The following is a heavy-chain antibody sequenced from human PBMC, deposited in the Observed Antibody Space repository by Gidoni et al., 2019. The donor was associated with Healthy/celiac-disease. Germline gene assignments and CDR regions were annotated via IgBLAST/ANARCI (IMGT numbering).Heavy chain of an antibody. CDR2: IWYDGSNK. Sequence: SGFTFSSYGMHWVRQAPGKGLEWVAVIWYDGSNKYYADSVKGRFTISRDNSKNTLYLQMNSLRAEDTAVYYCARSGIAVAGTRFDYWGQGTLVTVSS. D-gene: IGHD6-19*01. CDR3: ARSGIAVAGTRFDY. CDR1: GFTFSSYG. J-gene: IGHJ4*02. V-gene: IGHV3-33*01.